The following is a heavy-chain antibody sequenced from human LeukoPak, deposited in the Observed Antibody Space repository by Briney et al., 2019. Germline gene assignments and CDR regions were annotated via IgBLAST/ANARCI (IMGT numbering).Heavy chain of an antibody. V-gene: IGHV1-46*01. D-gene: IGHD6-13*01. CDR3: ARDSSSWYRGAFDI. Sequence: ASVKVSCKASGYTFTSYYMHWVRQAPGQGLEWMGIINPSGGSTSYAQKLQGRVTMTTDTSTSTAYMELRSLRSDDTAVYYCARDSSSWYRGAFDIWGQGTMVTVSS. J-gene: IGHJ3*02. CDR2: INPSGGST. CDR1: GYTFTSYY.